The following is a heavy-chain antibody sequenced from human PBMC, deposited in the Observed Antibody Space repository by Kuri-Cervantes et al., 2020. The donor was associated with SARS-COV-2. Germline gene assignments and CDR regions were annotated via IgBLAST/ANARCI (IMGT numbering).Heavy chain of an antibody. J-gene: IGHJ4*02. CDR3: AGSPGGVFDC. V-gene: IGHV4-34*01. CDR2: INHSGST. D-gene: IGHD3-16*01. CDR1: GGSFSAYY. Sequence: SETLSLTCAVYGGSFSAYYWSWIRQPPGKGLEWTGEINHSGSTNYNPSLKSRVTISVDTSKHQLSLKLSSVTAADTAVYYCAGSPGGVFDCWGQGTLVTVSS.